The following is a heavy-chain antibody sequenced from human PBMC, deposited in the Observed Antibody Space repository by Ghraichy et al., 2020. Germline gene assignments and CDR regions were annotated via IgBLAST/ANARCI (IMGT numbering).Heavy chain of an antibody. J-gene: IGHJ6*02. D-gene: IGHD6-19*01. CDR3: ARDLSRGWYYVDYYYYYGMDI. CDR2: INHSGST. V-gene: IGHV4-34*01. Sequence: SETLSLTCAVYGGSFSGYYWSWIRQPPGKGLEWIGEINHSGSTNYNPSLKSRVTISVDTSKNQFSLKLSSVTAADTAVYYCARDLSRGWYYVDYYYYYGMDIWGQGTTVTVSS. CDR1: GGSFSGYY.